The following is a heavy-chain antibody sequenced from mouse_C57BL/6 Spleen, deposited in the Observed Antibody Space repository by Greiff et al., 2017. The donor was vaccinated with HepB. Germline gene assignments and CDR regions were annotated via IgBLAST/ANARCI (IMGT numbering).Heavy chain of an antibody. CDR2: IWRGGST. J-gene: IGHJ2*01. Sequence: VQLKESGPGLVQPSQSLSITCTVSGFSLTSYGVHWVRQSPGKGLEWLGVIWRGGSTDYNAAFISRLSISKDNSKSQVFFKMNSLQADDTAIYYCARDYGSSLLDYWGQGTTLTVSS. V-gene: IGHV2-2*01. CDR1: GFSLTSYG. D-gene: IGHD1-1*01. CDR3: ARDYGSSLLDY.